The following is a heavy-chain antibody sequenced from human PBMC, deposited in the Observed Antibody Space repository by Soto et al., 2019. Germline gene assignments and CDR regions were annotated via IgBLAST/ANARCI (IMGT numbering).Heavy chain of an antibody. CDR1: GGSISSSSYY. Sequence: SETLSLTCTVSGGSISSSSYYWGWIRQPPGKGLEWIGSIYYSGSTYYNPSLKSRVTISVDTSKNQFSLKLSSVTAADTAVYYCARASITMVRGVVYYYYGMDVWGQGTTVTVSS. J-gene: IGHJ6*02. CDR3: ARASITMVRGVVYYYYGMDV. V-gene: IGHV4-39*01. CDR2: IYYSGST. D-gene: IGHD3-10*01.